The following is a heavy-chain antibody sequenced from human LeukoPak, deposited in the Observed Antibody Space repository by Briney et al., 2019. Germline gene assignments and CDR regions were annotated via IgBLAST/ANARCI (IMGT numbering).Heavy chain of an antibody. CDR2: ISGSGGST. CDR1: GFTFSSYS. CDR3: AKSRAVAGKGYFDY. D-gene: IGHD6-19*01. J-gene: IGHJ4*02. V-gene: IGHV3-23*01. Sequence: GGSLRLSCAASGFTFSSYSMNWVRQAPGKGLEWVSAISGSGGSTYYADSVKGRFTISRDNSKNTLYLQMNSLRAEDTAVYYRAKSRAVAGKGYFDYWGQGTLVTVSS.